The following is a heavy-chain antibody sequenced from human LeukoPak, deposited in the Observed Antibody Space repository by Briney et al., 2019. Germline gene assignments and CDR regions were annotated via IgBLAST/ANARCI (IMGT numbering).Heavy chain of an antibody. CDR3: ARGTVVGASIDY. V-gene: IGHV4-38-2*02. CDR2: INHSGST. Sequence: SETLSLTCTVSGYSISSGYYWGWIRQPPGKGLEWIGSINHSGSTYYNPSLKSRVTISVDTSKNQFSLKLSSVTAADTAVYYCARGTVVGASIDYWGQGTLVTVSS. D-gene: IGHD2-15*01. J-gene: IGHJ4*02. CDR1: GYSISSGYY.